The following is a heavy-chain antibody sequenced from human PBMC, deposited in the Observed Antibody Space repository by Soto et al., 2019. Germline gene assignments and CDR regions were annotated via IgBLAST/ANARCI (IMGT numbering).Heavy chain of an antibody. J-gene: IGHJ6*02. CDR3: ASTGRHYDFWSGSTYGMDV. Sequence: ETLSLTCTVSGGSISSSSYYWGWIRQPPGKGLEWIGSIYYSGSTYYNPSLKSRVTISVDTSKNQFSLKLSSVTAADTAVYYCASTGRHYDFWSGSTYGMDVWGQGTTVTVSS. D-gene: IGHD3-3*01. CDR1: GGSISSSSYY. CDR2: IYYSGST. V-gene: IGHV4-39*01.